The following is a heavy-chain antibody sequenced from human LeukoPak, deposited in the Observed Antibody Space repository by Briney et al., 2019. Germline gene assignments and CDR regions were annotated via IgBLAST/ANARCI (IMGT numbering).Heavy chain of an antibody. V-gene: IGHV2-5*02. CDR1: GFSLSTSGVG. CDR3: ARRLRDQYCSGGSCYSFDY. D-gene: IGHD2-15*01. J-gene: IGHJ4*02. Sequence: GSGPTLVKPTQTLTLTCTFSGFSLSTSGVGVGWIRQPPGKALEWLALIYWDDDKRYSPSLKSRLTITKDTSKNQVVLTMTNMDPVDTATYYCARRLRDQYCSGGSCYSFDYWGQGTLVTVSS. CDR2: IYWDDDK.